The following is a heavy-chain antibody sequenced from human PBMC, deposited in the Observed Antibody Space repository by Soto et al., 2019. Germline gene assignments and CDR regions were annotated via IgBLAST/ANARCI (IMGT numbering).Heavy chain of an antibody. CDR1: GGSFSGYY. CDR3: ARGPLGYCSSTSCYFRRGYYYYYYMDV. Sequence: PSETLSLTCAVYGGSFSGYYWSWIRQPPGKGLEWIGEINHSGSTNYNPSLKSRVTISVDTSKNQFSLKLSSVTAADTAVYYCARGPLGYCSSTSCYFRRGYYYYYYMDVWGKGTTVTVSS. J-gene: IGHJ6*03. CDR2: INHSGST. V-gene: IGHV4-34*01. D-gene: IGHD2-2*01.